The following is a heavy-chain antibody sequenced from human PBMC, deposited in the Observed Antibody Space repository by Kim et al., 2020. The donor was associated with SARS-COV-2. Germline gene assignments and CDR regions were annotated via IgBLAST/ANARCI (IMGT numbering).Heavy chain of an antibody. CDR2: IYYSGST. D-gene: IGHD3-9*01. Sequence: SETLSLTCTGSGGSISSSSYYWGWIRQPPGKGLEWIGSIYYSGSTYYNPSLKSRVTISVDTSKNQFSLQLNAVTAADTAVYYCARHGTLRYFDWLFASSPDYWGQGTLVTDSS. V-gene: IGHV4-39*01. CDR1: GGSISSSSYY. CDR3: ARHGTLRYFDWLFASSPDY. J-gene: IGHJ4*02.